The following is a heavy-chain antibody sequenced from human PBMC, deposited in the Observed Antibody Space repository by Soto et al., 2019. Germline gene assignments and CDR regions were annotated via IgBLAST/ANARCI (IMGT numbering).Heavy chain of an antibody. Sequence: SETLSLTCAASGYSISSGDYWGGLRQPPGKGLGWIASISHSGSTYYNSSLKSRVTVSADTSKNPFSLKLSSVTAADPAVYYCARDRGTIFGVVISWDVWGQGTTVTVSS. CDR2: ISHSGST. CDR1: GYSISSGDY. J-gene: IGHJ6*02. CDR3: ARDRGTIFGVVISWDV. V-gene: IGHV4-38-2*02. D-gene: IGHD3-3*01.